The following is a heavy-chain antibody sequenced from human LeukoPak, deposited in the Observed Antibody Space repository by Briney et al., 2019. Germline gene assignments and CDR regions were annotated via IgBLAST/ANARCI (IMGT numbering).Heavy chain of an antibody. V-gene: IGHV3-7*01. D-gene: IGHD3-22*01. CDR2: IKQDGSEK. J-gene: IGHJ4*02. Sequence: GGSLRLSCAASGFTSSSYWMSWVRQAPGKGLEWVANIKQDGSEKYYVDSVKGRFTISRDNAKNSLYLQMNSLRAEDTAVYYCASDRDYYDSSGYLFDYWGQGTLVTVSS. CDR1: GFTSSSYW. CDR3: ASDRDYYDSSGYLFDY.